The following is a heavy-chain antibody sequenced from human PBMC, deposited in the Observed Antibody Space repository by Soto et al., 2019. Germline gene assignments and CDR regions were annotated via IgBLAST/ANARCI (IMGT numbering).Heavy chain of an antibody. CDR1: GYTFTSYG. CDR3: ARVGGILDYDFWSGYNYFDY. D-gene: IGHD3-3*01. V-gene: IGHV1-18*01. CDR2: ISAYNGNT. Sequence: ASVKVSCKASGYTFTSYGISWVRQAPGQGLEWMGWISAYNGNTNYAQKLQGRVTMTTDTSTSTAYMELRSLRSDDTAVYYWARVGGILDYDFWSGYNYFDYWGQGTLVTVS. J-gene: IGHJ4*02.